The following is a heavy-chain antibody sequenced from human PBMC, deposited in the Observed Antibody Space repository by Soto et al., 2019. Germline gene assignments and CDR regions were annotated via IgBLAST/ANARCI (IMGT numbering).Heavy chain of an antibody. D-gene: IGHD3-10*01. CDR1: GFTFSDYY. J-gene: IGHJ6*02. CDR2: ITNSGGPM. V-gene: IGHV3-11*01. CDR3: ARNGVTRGMDV. Sequence: GGSLRLSCAASGFTFSDYYMSWIRQAPGKGLEYISLITNSGGPMYYADSVKGRFTISRDNAKNSLFLQMNSLRAEDAAVYYCARNGVTRGMDVWGQGTTVTVSS.